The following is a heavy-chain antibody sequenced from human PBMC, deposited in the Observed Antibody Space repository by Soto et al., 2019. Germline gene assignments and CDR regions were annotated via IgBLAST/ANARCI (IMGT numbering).Heavy chain of an antibody. D-gene: IGHD2-15*01. J-gene: IGHJ4*02. V-gene: IGHV3-23*01. CDR2: ISVSGGGT. CDR3: ARVAKGGYVDY. CDR1: GFTFSSYA. Sequence: PGGSLRLSCAASGFTFSSYAMTWVRQAPGKGLEWVSGISVSGGGTYYADSVKGRFTISRDNSKNTLYLQMNRPRAEDTALYYCARVAKGGYVDYWAQGSLVTVSS.